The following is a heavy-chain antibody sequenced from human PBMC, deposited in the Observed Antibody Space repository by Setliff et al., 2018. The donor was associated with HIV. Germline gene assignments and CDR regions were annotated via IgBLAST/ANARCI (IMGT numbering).Heavy chain of an antibody. CDR1: GGSISTFY. Sequence: SETLSLTCTVSGGSISTFYWSWIRQPPGKGLEWIGYIYYSGRTNYNPSLDSRVTMSVDTSKNQFSLKLSSVTATDTAVYYCARVQMAYAAFDVWGQGTMVTVSS. CDR2: IYYSGRT. D-gene: IGHD4-17*01. V-gene: IGHV4-59*01. CDR3: ARVQMAYAAFDV. J-gene: IGHJ3*01.